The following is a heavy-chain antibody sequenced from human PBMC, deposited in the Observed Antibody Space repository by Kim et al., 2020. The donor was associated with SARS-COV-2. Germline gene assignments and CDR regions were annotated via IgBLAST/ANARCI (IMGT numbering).Heavy chain of an antibody. D-gene: IGHD3-10*01. V-gene: IGHV4-39*01. CDR1: GGSISSSSYY. Sequence: SETLSLTCTVSGGSISSSSYYWGWIRQPPGKGLEWIGSIYYSGSTYYNPSLKSRVTISVDTSKNQFSLKLSSVTAADTAVYYCARHTIPYGSGSYYIKLNWFDPWGQGTLVTVSS. CDR3: ARHTIPYGSGSYYIKLNWFDP. CDR2: IYYSGST. J-gene: IGHJ5*02.